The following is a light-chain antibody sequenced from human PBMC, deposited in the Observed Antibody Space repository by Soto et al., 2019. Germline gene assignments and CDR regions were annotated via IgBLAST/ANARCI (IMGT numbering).Light chain of an antibody. V-gene: IGLV2-23*01. Sequence: QSVLTQSASVSGSPGQSITISCTGTSSDVGSYNLVSWYQQHPGKAPKLMIYEGSKRPSGVSNRFSGSKSGNTASLTISGLQAEDEADYYCCSYAGSSTFYVFATGTKLTVL. CDR2: EGS. CDR1: SSDVGSYNL. CDR3: CSYAGSSTFYV. J-gene: IGLJ1*01.